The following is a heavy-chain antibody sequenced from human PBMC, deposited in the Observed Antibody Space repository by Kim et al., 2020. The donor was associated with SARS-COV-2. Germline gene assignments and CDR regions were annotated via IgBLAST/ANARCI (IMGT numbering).Heavy chain of an antibody. J-gene: IGHJ4*02. V-gene: IGHV3-48*01. CDR1: GFTFSSYS. CDR3: ARSRYCSGGSCSLDY. CDR2: ISSSSSTI. D-gene: IGHD2-15*01. Sequence: GGSLRLSCAASGFTFSSYSMNWVRQAPGKGLEWLSYISSSSSTIYYADSVKGRFPISRDNAKNSLYLQMNSLRAEDTAVYYCARSRYCSGGSCSLDYWGQGTLVTVSS.